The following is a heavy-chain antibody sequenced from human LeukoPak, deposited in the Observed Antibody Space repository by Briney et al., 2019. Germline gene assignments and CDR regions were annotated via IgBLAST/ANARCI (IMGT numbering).Heavy chain of an antibody. Sequence: SETLSLTCAVSGYSISSGYYWGWIRQPPGKGLEWIGSIYHSGSTYYNPSLKSRVTISVDTSKNQFSLKLSSVTAADTAAYYCARHILYSNYDGWYFDYWGQGTLVTVSS. D-gene: IGHD4-11*01. CDR1: GYSISSGYY. CDR3: ARHILYSNYDGWYFDY. J-gene: IGHJ4*02. V-gene: IGHV4-38-2*01. CDR2: IYHSGST.